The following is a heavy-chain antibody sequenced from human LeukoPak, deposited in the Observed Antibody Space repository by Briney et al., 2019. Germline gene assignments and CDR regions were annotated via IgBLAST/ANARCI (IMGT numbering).Heavy chain of an antibody. CDR3: AKFTTVNMYFHH. Sequence: CLTPSCAGSGFRFSSYAMDWVRQVHERVLEWGSGSSGRGGRTDYADSVKGGFTISRDNSKNTLYLQMNSLRAEDTAVYYCAKFTTVNMYFHHWGQGTLVTVSS. CDR1: GFRFSSYA. D-gene: IGHD4-11*01. CDR2: SSGRGGRT. J-gene: IGHJ1*01. V-gene: IGHV3-23*01.